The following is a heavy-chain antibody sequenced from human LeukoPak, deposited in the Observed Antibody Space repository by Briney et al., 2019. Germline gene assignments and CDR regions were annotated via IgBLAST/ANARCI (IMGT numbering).Heavy chain of an antibody. CDR1: GFSFSDYY. Sequence: GGSLRLSCAASGFSFSDYYMSWIRRAPGKGLEWVSFISKTDNTKDCADSVRGRFTISRDNTKNSLYLQMNSLRAEDTAVYYCAGSYSGSPRNWFDPWGQGTLVTVSS. V-gene: IGHV3-11*04. CDR3: AGSYSGSPRNWFDP. D-gene: IGHD1-26*01. CDR2: ISKTDNTK. J-gene: IGHJ5*02.